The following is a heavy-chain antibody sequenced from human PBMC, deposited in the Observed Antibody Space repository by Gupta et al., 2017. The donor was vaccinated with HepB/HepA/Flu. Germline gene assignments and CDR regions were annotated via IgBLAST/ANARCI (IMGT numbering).Heavy chain of an antibody. CDR3: ARGSGSTTRALDI. CDR2: IKQVGSEK. CDR1: GFTFSSHW. Sequence: EVQLVESGGGLVQPGGSLRLSCAASGFTFSSHWVNWVRQAPGKGVEGVANIKQVGSEKKYVDSVKGRCIISRDNAKDSKYLQMISLRAEDTAVYYCARGSGSTTRALDIWGQGTMVTVSS. D-gene: IGHD2/OR15-2a*01. V-gene: IGHV3-7*01. J-gene: IGHJ3*02.